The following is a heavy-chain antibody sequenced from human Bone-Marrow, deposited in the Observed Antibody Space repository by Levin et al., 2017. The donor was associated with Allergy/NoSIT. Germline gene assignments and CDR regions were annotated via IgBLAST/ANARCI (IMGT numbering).Heavy chain of an antibody. CDR3: ARGGCSSTSCLDN. CDR1: GFTFSNYW. J-gene: IGHJ4*02. D-gene: IGHD2-2*01. V-gene: IGHV3-74*01. Sequence: GGSLRLSCAASGFTFSNYWMHWVRQAPGKGLVWVSYINSDGSNTNYADSVKGRFTISRDKAKNTLYLQMNSLRDEDTAVYYCARGGCSSTSCLDNLGQGTLVTVSP. CDR2: INSDGSNT.